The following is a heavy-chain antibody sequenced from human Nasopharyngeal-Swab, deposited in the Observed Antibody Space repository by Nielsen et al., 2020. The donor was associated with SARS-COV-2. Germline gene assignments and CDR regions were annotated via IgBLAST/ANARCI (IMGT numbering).Heavy chain of an antibody. Sequence: WIRQPPGKGLEWVGRIKNGVKTAECAAHVKGRFTISRDDSENMVYLQMNSLASDDTAVYYCTARVVTTNQYWGQGTLVTVSS. CDR2: IKNGVKTA. J-gene: IGHJ4*02. D-gene: IGHD2-21*02. V-gene: IGHV3-15*01. CDR3: TARVVTTNQY.